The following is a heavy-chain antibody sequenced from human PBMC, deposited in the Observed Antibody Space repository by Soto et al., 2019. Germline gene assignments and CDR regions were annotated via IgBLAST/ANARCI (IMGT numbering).Heavy chain of an antibody. V-gene: IGHV4-39*01. J-gene: IGHJ4*02. Sequence: SETLSLTCTVSGGSISSSSYYWGWIRQPPGRGLEWIGSIYYSGSTYYNPSLKSRVTISVDTSKNQFSLKLSSVTAADTAVYYCARQNRYCSSTSCYYFRSGWSYYFDYWGQGTLVTVSS. D-gene: IGHD2-2*01. CDR2: IYYSGST. CDR3: ARQNRYCSSTSCYYFRSGWSYYFDY. CDR1: GGSISSSSYY.